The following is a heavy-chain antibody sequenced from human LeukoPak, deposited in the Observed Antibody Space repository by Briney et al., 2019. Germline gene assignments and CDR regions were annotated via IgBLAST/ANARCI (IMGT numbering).Heavy chain of an antibody. J-gene: IGHJ4*02. Sequence: ASVKVSCKASGYTFTGYYMHWVRQAPGQGLEWMGWISAYNGNTNYAQKLQGRVTMTTDTSTSTVYMELSSLRSEDTAVYYCARAIVGATGIDYWGQGTLVTVSS. CDR3: ARAIVGATGIDY. CDR2: ISAYNGNT. V-gene: IGHV1-18*04. D-gene: IGHD1-26*01. CDR1: GYTFTGYY.